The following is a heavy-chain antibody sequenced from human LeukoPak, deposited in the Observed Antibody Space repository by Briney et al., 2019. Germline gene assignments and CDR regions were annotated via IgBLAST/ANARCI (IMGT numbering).Heavy chain of an antibody. CDR3: AKPAGGSGYYYGMDV. Sequence: ASVKVSCKASGGTFSIYAISWVRQAPGQGLEWMGRIIPILGIANYTQKFQGRVTITADKSTSTAYMELSSLRSEDTAVYYCAKPAGGSGYYYGMDVWGQGTTVTVSS. CDR1: GGTFSIYA. CDR2: IIPILGIA. J-gene: IGHJ6*01. D-gene: IGHD3-16*01. V-gene: IGHV1-69*04.